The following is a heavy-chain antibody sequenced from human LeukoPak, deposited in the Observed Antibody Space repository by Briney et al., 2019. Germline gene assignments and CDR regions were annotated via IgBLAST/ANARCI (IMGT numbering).Heavy chain of an antibody. Sequence: GGSLRLSCAASGFTFSSYWMSWVRQAPGKGLEWVANIKQDGNEKYYVDSVKGRFTISRDNAKNSLYLQMNSLRAEDTAVYYCARHGGDGYGYRGDWFDPWGQGTLVTVSS. J-gene: IGHJ5*02. CDR1: GFTFSSYW. D-gene: IGHD5-18*01. CDR3: ARHGGDGYGYRGDWFDP. CDR2: IKQDGNEK. V-gene: IGHV3-7*01.